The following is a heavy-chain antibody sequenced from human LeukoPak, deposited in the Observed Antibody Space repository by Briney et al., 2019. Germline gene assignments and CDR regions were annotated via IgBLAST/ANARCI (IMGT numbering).Heavy chain of an antibody. CDR3: ARVATMVRGFDP. CDR2: INPNSGGT. V-gene: IGHV1-2*02. J-gene: IGHJ5*02. CDR1: GYTFTSYA. D-gene: IGHD3-10*01. Sequence: ASVKVSCKASGYTFTSYAMNWVRQAPGQGLEWMGWINPNSGGTNYAQKFQGRVTMTRDTSISTAYMELSRLRSDDTAVYYCARVATMVRGFDPWGQGTLVTVSS.